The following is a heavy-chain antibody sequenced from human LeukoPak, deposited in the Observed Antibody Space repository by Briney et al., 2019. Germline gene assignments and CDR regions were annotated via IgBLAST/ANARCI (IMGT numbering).Heavy chain of an antibody. Sequence: ASVKVSCKASGYTFTSYGIGWVRQAPGQGLEWMGWISAYNGNTNYAQKLQGRVTMTTDTSTSTAYMELRSLRSDDTAVYYCARVDYDILTGYPYYFDYWGQGTLVTVSS. D-gene: IGHD3-9*01. CDR3: ARVDYDILTGYPYYFDY. V-gene: IGHV1-18*01. CDR2: ISAYNGNT. J-gene: IGHJ4*02. CDR1: GYTFTSYG.